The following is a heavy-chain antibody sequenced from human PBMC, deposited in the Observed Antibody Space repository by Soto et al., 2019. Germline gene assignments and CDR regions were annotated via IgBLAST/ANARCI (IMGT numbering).Heavy chain of an antibody. D-gene: IGHD3-16*01. J-gene: IGHJ3*02. Sequence: EVQLLESGGGLVQPGGSQRLSCAASGFTFSTYALTWVRQAPGKGLEWVSSIGTHADTTYYVDSVKGRFSISRDNSKNTVYLQMSSLSAEDTAVYYCARPYVEVAVNDAFDIWGRGTMVTVSS. CDR3: ARPYVEVAVNDAFDI. CDR1: GFTFSTYA. V-gene: IGHV3-23*01. CDR2: IGTHADTT.